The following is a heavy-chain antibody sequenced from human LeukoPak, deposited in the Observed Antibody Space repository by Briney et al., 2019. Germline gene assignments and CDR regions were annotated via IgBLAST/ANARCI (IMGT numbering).Heavy chain of an antibody. V-gene: IGHV1-8*03. CDR3: ARALSGSYQFYYFDY. D-gene: IGHD1-26*01. Sequence: GASVKVSCKASGYTFTNFDINWVRQATGQGLEWMGWMNPYSGNTGFAQEFQDRVTITRDTSITTAYMELSSLRSDDTAVYYCARALSGSYQFYYFDYWGQGTLVTVSS. J-gene: IGHJ4*02. CDR1: GYTFTNFD. CDR2: MNPYSGNT.